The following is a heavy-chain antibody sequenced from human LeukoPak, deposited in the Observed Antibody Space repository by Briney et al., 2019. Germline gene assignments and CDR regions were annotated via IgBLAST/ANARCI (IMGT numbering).Heavy chain of an antibody. J-gene: IGHJ4*02. CDR3: ADLYGSGSYYKGG. CDR1: GYTFTGYY. Sequence: ASVKVSCKASGYTFTGYYMHWVRQAPGQGLEWMGCINPNRGSTNYAQKFQRRVTMSREKSISTTYMELSRLRSDDTAVYYCADLYGSGSYYKGGWGQGTLVTVSS. CDR2: INPNRGST. V-gene: IGHV1-2*02. D-gene: IGHD3-10*01.